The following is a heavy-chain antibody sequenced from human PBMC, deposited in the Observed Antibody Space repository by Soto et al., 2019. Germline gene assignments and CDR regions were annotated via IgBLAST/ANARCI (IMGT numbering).Heavy chain of an antibody. V-gene: IGHV4-4*02. CDR3: ARCLHCSNGGRFDP. J-gene: IGHJ5*02. Sequence: QVHLQESGPGLVTPSGTLSLTCAVSGVSISSTNWWTWVRQAPGKGLEWIGEMWPSGGTTYNPSLQNRVTISVDNSKNQLSLTLTSVTAADTAIYYCARCLHCSNGGRFDPWGQGALVTVSS. D-gene: IGHD2-8*01. CDR2: MWPSGGT. CDR1: GVSISSTNW.